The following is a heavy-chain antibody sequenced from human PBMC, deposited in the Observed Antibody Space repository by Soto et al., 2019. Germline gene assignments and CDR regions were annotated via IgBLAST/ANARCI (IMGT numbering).Heavy chain of an antibody. V-gene: IGHV4-4*07. Sequence: SESLSLTCTVSGSSISGFYWSWIRQSAGKGLEWIGRIYATGTPDYNPSIKSRVMMSVDTSKKQFSLKLRSVTAADTAVYYCVRDGAKNLRDWFDPWGQGISVTVSS. J-gene: IGHJ5*02. CDR1: GSSISGFY. CDR2: IYATGTP. D-gene: IGHD1-26*01. CDR3: VRDGAKNLRDWFDP.